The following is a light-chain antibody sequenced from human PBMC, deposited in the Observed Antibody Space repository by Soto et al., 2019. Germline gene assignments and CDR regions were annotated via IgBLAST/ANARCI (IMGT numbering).Light chain of an antibody. J-gene: IGLJ2*01. CDR2: RDS. V-gene: IGLV3-9*01. CDR3: QVWDSSTDVV. Sequence: SYELTQPLSVSVALGQTARITCGGNNIGSKNVHWYQQKPGQAPVLVIYRDSNRPSGIPERFSGSNSGNTATLTISRAHAGDEADYYCQVWDSSTDVVFGGGTKLTVL. CDR1: NIGSKN.